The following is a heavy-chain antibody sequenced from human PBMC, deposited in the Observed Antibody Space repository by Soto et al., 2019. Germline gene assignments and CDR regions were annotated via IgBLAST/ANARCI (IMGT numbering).Heavy chain of an antibody. CDR2: INAHSGGT. J-gene: IGHJ5*02. D-gene: IGHD6-6*01. Sequence: ASVKVSCKASGFSFTGYYIHWLRQAPGQGLEWMGWINAHSGGTEYAQKFQGRVTLTRDTAISTAYMTLSSLRSDDTAIYYCAKDLTRQLAYWLDPWGQGTQVTVSS. V-gene: IGHV1-2*02. CDR1: GFSFTGYY. CDR3: AKDLTRQLAYWLDP.